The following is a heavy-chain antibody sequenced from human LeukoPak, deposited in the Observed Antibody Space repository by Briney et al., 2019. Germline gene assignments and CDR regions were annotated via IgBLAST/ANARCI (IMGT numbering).Heavy chain of an antibody. V-gene: IGHV3-30*04. CDR2: ISYDGSNK. CDR3: ARDFRAYCGGDCYSGDAFDI. Sequence: GRSLRLSCAASGFTFSSYAMHWARQAPGKGLEWVAVISYDGSNKYYADSVKGRFTISRDNSKNTLYLQMNSLRAEDTAVYYCARDFRAYCGGDCYSGDAFDIWGQGTMVTVSS. J-gene: IGHJ3*02. CDR1: GFTFSSYA. D-gene: IGHD2-21*02.